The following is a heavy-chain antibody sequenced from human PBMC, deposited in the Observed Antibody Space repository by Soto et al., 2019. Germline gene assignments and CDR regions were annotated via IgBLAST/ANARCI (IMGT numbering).Heavy chain of an antibody. CDR3: ARDRRWLQFTAFDY. J-gene: IGHJ4*02. Sequence: SLRLSCAASGFTFSSYAMHWVRQAPGKGLEWVAVISYDGSNKYYADSVKGRFTISRDNSKNTLYLQMNSLRAGDTAVYYCARDRRWLQFTAFDYWGQGTLVTVSS. CDR1: GFTFSSYA. D-gene: IGHD5-12*01. CDR2: ISYDGSNK. V-gene: IGHV3-30-3*01.